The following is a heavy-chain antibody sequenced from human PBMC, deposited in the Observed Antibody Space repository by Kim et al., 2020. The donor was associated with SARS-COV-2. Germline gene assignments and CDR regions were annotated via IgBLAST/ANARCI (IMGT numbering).Heavy chain of an antibody. CDR2: INYSGST. CDR1: GGSISSYY. D-gene: IGHD6-13*01. Sequence: SETLSLTCTVSGGSISSYYWSWIRQPPGKGLEWIGYINYSGSTNYNPSLKSRVTISVDTSKNQFSLKLSSVTAADTAVYYCARAGLREQQSYYYGMDVGGQATTVTASS. V-gene: IGHV4-59*13. J-gene: IGHJ6*02. CDR3: ARAGLREQQSYYYGMDV.